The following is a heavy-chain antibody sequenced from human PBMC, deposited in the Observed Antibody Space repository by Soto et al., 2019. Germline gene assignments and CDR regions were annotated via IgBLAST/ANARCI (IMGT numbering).Heavy chain of an antibody. Sequence: QVQLVESGGGVVQPGRSLRLSCAASGFTFSGYGMHWVRQAPGKGLEWVAVISYDATNKYYADSVKGRFTISRDNSKNTLDLQMNSLRAEDTAVYYCAKGGDGYNPISYCYGMDVWGQGTTVTVSS. CDR3: AKGGDGYNPISYCYGMDV. D-gene: IGHD5-12*01. V-gene: IGHV3-30*18. CDR2: ISYDATNK. CDR1: GFTFSGYG. J-gene: IGHJ6*02.